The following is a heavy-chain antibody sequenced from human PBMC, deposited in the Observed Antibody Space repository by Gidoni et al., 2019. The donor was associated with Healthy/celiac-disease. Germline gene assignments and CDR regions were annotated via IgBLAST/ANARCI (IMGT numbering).Heavy chain of an antibody. Sequence: QVQLQESGPGLVKPSQTLSLTCTVSVASISSGGYYWSWIRQHPGKGLEWIGYIYYSGSTYYNPSLKSRVTISVDTSKNQFSLKLSSVTAADTAVYYCARGLDKPGPRLLSPTYYYYGMDVWGQGTTVTVSS. D-gene: IGHD2-2*01. V-gene: IGHV4-31*03. J-gene: IGHJ6*02. CDR3: ARGLDKPGPRLLSPTYYYYGMDV. CDR2: IYYSGST. CDR1: VASISSGGYY.